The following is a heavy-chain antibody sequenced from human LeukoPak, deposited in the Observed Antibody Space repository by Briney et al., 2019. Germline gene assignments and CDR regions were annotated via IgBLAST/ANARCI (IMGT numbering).Heavy chain of an antibody. D-gene: IGHD2-2*01. CDR1: GGSISSYY. Sequence: SETLSLTCTASGGSISSYYWSWIRQPPGKGLEWIGYIYYSGSTNYNPSLKSRVTISVDTSKNQFSLKLSSVTAADTAVYYCARHSVVVVPAELDYWGQGTLVTVSS. CDR3: ARHSVVVVPAELDY. V-gene: IGHV4-59*08. J-gene: IGHJ4*02. CDR2: IYYSGST.